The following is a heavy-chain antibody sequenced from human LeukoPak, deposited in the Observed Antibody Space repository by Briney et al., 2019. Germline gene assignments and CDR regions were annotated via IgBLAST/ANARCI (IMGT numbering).Heavy chain of an antibody. J-gene: IGHJ4*02. CDR3: ARARRFDC. V-gene: IGHV4-34*01. CDR2: INHSGTT. D-gene: IGHD1-1*01. Sequence: PSETLSLTCAVFGGSFSGDYWSWIRQPPGKGLEWIGEINHSGTTNYNPSLKSRVSISVDTSKNQFYLKLSSVTAADTAVYYCARARRFDCWGQGTLVTVSS. CDR1: GGSFSGDY.